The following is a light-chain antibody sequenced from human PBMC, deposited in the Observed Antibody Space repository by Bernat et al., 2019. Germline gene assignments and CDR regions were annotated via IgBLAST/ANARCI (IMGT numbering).Light chain of an antibody. V-gene: IGLV1-47*02. J-gene: IGLJ1*01. CDR1: TSNIKYNH. CDR3: AAWDDRLSSFV. CDR2: DYH. Sequence: QSVLTQPPSASGTLGQRVTISCSGSTSNIKYNHVYWYQQFPGTAPKLLIYDYHQRPSGVPDRFSDSKSGTSASLAIGGLRSEDEADYYCAAWDDRLSSFVFGSGNKVTVL.